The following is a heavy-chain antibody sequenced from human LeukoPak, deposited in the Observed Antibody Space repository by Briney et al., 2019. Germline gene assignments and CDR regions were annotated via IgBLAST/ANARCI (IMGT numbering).Heavy chain of an antibody. D-gene: IGHD1-26*01. CDR2: INPSGGST. CDR3: ARDGMGATPPNDAFDI. J-gene: IGHJ3*02. Sequence: ASVKVSCKASGYTFTSYYVHWVRQAPGQGLEWVGIINPSGGSTSYAQKFQGRVTMTRDMSTSAVYMELSSLRSEDTAVYYCARDGMGATPPNDAFDIWGQGTMVTVSS. CDR1: GYTFTSYY. V-gene: IGHV1-46*01.